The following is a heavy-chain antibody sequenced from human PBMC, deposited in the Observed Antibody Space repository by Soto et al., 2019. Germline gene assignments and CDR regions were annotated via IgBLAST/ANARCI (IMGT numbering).Heavy chain of an antibody. Sequence: SETLSLTCTVSGGSISSYYWSWIRQPAGKGLEWIGRIYTSGSTNYNPSLKSRVTMSVDTSKNQFSLKLSSVTAADTAVYYCARDVVVFGVVITYNWFDPWGQGTLVTVSS. V-gene: IGHV4-4*07. J-gene: IGHJ5*02. D-gene: IGHD3-3*01. CDR2: IYTSGST. CDR1: GGSISSYY. CDR3: ARDVVVFGVVITYNWFDP.